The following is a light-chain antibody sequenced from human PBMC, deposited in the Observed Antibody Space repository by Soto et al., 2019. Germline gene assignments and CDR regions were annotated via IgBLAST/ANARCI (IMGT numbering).Light chain of an antibody. CDR1: SSTIGSKT. Sequence: QSLLTQPPSASGTPGQRVTISCSGSSSTIGSKTLNWYQHLPGSAPKLLIYTTNQRPSGVPDRFSGSKSGTSASLAISGLQPEDEADYYCAAWNDSLNGVVFGGGTKLTVL. J-gene: IGLJ3*02. V-gene: IGLV1-44*01. CDR3: AAWNDSLNGVV. CDR2: TTN.